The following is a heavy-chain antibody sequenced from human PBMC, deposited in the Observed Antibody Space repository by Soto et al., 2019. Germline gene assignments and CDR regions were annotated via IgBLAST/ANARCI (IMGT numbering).Heavy chain of an antibody. CDR1: GFTFSSDA. J-gene: IGHJ4*02. D-gene: IGHD3-22*01. Sequence: PGGSLRPSCAASGFTFSSDAMSWVRPAPGEGLEWVAAISGSGGSTYYAASVKGRFTISRDNSKNTLYPQMNSLRAEDTAVYYCAKAPYYDSSGYYYVTYYFDYWGQETLVTVSS. CDR2: ISGSGGST. CDR3: AKAPYYDSSGYYYVTYYFDY. V-gene: IGHV3-23*01.